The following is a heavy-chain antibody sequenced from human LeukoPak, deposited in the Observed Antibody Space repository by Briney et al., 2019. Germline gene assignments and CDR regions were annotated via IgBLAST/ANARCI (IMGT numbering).Heavy chain of an antibody. CDR1: GFTFSTYS. CDR2: IGSSSSHI. D-gene: IGHD3-10*01. CDR3: TTYYYGSESYGLIRY. J-gene: IGHJ4*02. V-gene: IGHV3-21*03. Sequence: GGSLRLSCAASGFTFSTYSINWVRQAPGKGLEWVSSIGSSSSHIYYADSVKGRFTISRDNARNSLYLQMNSLETVDTAVYYCTTYYYGSESYGLIRYWGQGTLVTVSS.